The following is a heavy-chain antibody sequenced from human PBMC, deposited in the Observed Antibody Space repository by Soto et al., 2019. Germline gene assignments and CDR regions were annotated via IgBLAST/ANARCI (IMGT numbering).Heavy chain of an antibody. CDR1: GFTFSSYA. CDR2: ISGSGGST. CDR3: AKALGYCSGGSCFNFDY. Sequence: GGSLRLSCAASGFTFSSYAMSWVRQAPGKGLEWVSAISGSGGSTYYADSVKGRFTISRDNSKNTLYLQMNSLRAEDTAVYYCAKALGYCSGGSCFNFDYWGQGTLVTVSS. J-gene: IGHJ4*02. V-gene: IGHV3-23*01. D-gene: IGHD2-15*01.